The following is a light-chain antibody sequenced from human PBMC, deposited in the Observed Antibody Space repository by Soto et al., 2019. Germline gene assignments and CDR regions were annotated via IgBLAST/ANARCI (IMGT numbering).Light chain of an antibody. CDR3: QQYNSCTTIT. CDR1: QSISSK. Sequence: EIVMTQSPATLSVSPGERATLSCRASQSISSKLGWYQQRPGQAPRLLIYGASTRATGIPARFSGSGSGKEFTLTISSLQSEDSAVYYCQQYNSCTTITFGQGTRLEIK. J-gene: IGKJ5*01. V-gene: IGKV3-15*01. CDR2: GAS.